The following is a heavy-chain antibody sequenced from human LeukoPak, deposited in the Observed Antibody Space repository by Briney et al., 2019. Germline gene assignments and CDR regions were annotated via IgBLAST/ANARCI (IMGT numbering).Heavy chain of an antibody. Sequence: GASLRLSCAASGFTFSSYAMSWVRQAPGKGLEWVSAISGSGGSTYYADSVKGRFTISRDNSKNTLYPQMNSLRAGDTAVYYCAKSAIFGVVIFDYWGQGTLVTVSS. CDR1: GFTFSSYA. CDR3: AKSAIFGVVIFDY. D-gene: IGHD3-3*01. J-gene: IGHJ4*02. CDR2: ISGSGGST. V-gene: IGHV3-23*01.